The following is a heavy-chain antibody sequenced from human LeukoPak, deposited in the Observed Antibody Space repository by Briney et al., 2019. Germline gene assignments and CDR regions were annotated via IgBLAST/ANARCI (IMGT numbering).Heavy chain of an antibody. D-gene: IGHD5-18*01. CDR1: GGSFSGYY. V-gene: IGHV4-34*01. CDR2: INHSGST. CDR3: ARDRSYGYFDY. J-gene: IGHJ4*02. Sequence: SETLSLTCAVYGGSFSGYYWSWIRQPPGKGLEWIGEINHSGSTNYNPSLKSRVTISVDTSKNQFSLKLSSVTAADTALYYCARDRSYGYFDYWGQGTLVTVSS.